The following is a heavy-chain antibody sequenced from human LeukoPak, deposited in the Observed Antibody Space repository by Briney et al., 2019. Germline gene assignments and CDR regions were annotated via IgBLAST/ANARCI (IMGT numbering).Heavy chain of an antibody. V-gene: IGHV3-23*01. J-gene: IGHJ4*02. CDR3: AKPPTWSSSGWYYFDY. D-gene: IGHD6-19*01. CDR1: GFTFSSYA. Sequence: GGSLRLSCAASGFTFSSYAMSWVRQAPGKGLEWVSVISGSGVSTYYADSVKGRFTPSRDSSKNTLYLQMNSLRAEDTALYYCAKPPTWSSSGWYYFDYWGQGTLVTVSS. CDR2: ISGSGVST.